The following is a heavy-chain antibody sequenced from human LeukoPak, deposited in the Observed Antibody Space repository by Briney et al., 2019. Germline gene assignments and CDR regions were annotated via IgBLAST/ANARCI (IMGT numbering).Heavy chain of an antibody. V-gene: IGHV4-38-2*01. J-gene: IGHJ6*03. CDR3: ARQGLGAYMDV. CDR1: GYSISSGYY. Sequence: SETLSLTCAVSGYSISSGYYWGWIRQPPGKGLEWIGSIYHSGSTYYNPSLKSRVTISVDTSKNQFSLKLSSVTAADTAVYYCARQGLGAYMDVWGKGTTVTVSS. CDR2: IYHSGST. D-gene: IGHD3-16*01.